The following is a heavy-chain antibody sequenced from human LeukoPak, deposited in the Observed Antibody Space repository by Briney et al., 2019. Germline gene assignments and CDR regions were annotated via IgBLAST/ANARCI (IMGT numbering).Heavy chain of an antibody. CDR3: ARWTGASLDY. CDR1: GGSISSSNW. CDR2: IYHSGST. D-gene: IGHD1-26*01. Sequence: PSETLSLTCAVSGGSISSSNWWTWVRQSPGKGLEWIGEIYHSGSTNYNPSLKSRVAISVDKSKNQFSLKLSSVTAADTAVYYCARWTGASLDYWGQGNLVTVSS. V-gene: IGHV4-4*02. J-gene: IGHJ4*02.